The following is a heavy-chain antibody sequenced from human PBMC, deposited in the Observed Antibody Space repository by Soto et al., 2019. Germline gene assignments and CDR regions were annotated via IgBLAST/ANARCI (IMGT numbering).Heavy chain of an antibody. CDR1: GFTFSSYS. CDR2: ISSSSSTI. Sequence: GGSLRLSCAASGFTFSSYSMNWVRQAPGKGLEWVSYISSSSSTIYYADSVKGRFTISRDKAKNSLYLQMNSLRDEDTAVYYCARDGGQTPVYDSSGDPFDYWGQGTLVTVSS. CDR3: ARDGGQTPVYDSSGDPFDY. J-gene: IGHJ4*02. V-gene: IGHV3-48*02. D-gene: IGHD3-22*01.